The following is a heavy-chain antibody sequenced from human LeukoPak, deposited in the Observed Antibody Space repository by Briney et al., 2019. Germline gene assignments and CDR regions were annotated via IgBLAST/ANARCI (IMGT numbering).Heavy chain of an antibody. Sequence: GGSLRLSCAASGFSFSSYGMHWVRQAPGKGLEWVAVVSYDASKYYHADSVKGRFTISRDNSKNTLYLQMDSLKPDDTAVYYCARDRDYLPAFDIWGQGTMVTVSS. D-gene: IGHD2/OR15-2a*01. CDR3: ARDRDYLPAFDI. V-gene: IGHV3-30*03. CDR2: VSYDASKY. J-gene: IGHJ3*02. CDR1: GFSFSSYG.